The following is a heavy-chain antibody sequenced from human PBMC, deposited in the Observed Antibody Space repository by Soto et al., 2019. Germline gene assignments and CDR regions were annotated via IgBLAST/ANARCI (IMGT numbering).Heavy chain of an antibody. CDR1: GFTFSSYW. D-gene: IGHD4-4*01. CDR3: ARRHRPSYTSDY. V-gene: IGHV3-74*01. CDR2: INDDGRRT. J-gene: IGHJ4*02. Sequence: EVQLVESGGGVVQPGGSLRLSCAASGFTFSSYWMHWVRQAPGKGLEWVSRINDDGRRTSYADSVKGRFTISRDNAKNTLSLQMNSLRDDDTAIYYCARRHRPSYTSDYWGQGTLVTVYS.